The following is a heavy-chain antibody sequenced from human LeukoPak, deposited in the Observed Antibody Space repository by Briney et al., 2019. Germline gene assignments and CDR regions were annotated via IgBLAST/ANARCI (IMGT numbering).Heavy chain of an antibody. D-gene: IGHD3-10*01. J-gene: IGHJ5*02. CDR1: GGSISSGGYY. CDR3: ARGPLNVLLWFGESKNNWFDP. Sequence: SETLSLTCTVSGGSISSGGYYWSWIRQHPGQGLEWIGYIYYSGSTYYNPSLKSRVTISVDTSKNQFSLKLSSVTAADTAVYYCARGPLNVLLWFGESKNNWFDPWGQGTLVTVSS. V-gene: IGHV4-31*03. CDR2: IYYSGST.